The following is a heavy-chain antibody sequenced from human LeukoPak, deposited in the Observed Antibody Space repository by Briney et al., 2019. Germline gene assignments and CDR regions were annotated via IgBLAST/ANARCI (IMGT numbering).Heavy chain of an antibody. V-gene: IGHV3-7*04. D-gene: IGHD3-22*01. Sequence: GGSLRLSCAASGFTFSSYWMSWVRQAPGKGLEWVANIKQDGSEKYYVDSVKGRFTISRDNAKNSLYLQMNSLRAEDTAVYYCARGRMLYYYDSSGYPFDYWGQGSLVTVSS. CDR3: ARGRMLYYYDSSGYPFDY. CDR1: GFTFSSYW. CDR2: IKQDGSEK. J-gene: IGHJ4*02.